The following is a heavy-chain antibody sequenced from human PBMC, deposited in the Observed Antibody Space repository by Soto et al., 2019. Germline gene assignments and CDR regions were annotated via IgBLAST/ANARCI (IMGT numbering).Heavy chain of an antibody. CDR1: GYTFTSYA. CDR3: ATSGPPAGY. V-gene: IGHV1-18*01. D-gene: IGHD3-10*01. J-gene: IGHJ4*02. Sequence: QVQLVQSGAEVKKPGASVKVSCKASGYTFTSYAISWVRQAPGQGLEWMGWISAYNGNTNYAQKLRGRVTMTTDTSTPTADMEPRSLRSYDTAVYHCATSGPPAGYWCQGTRVTVSS. CDR2: ISAYNGNT.